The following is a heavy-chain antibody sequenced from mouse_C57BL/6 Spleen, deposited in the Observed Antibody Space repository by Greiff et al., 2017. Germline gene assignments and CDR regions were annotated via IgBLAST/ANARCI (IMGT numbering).Heavy chain of an antibody. CDR1: GYTFTSYW. D-gene: IGHD1-1*01. J-gene: IGHJ3*01. CDR2: IDPSDSYT. V-gene: IGHV1-50*01. CDR3: ARKDYGSSDEN. Sequence: QVQLQQPGAELVKPGASVKLSCKASGYTFTSYWMQWVKQRPGQGLEWIGEIDPSDSYTNYNQKFKGKATLTVDTSSSTAYLQLSSLTSEDSAVYYCARKDYGSSDENWGQGTLVTGAA.